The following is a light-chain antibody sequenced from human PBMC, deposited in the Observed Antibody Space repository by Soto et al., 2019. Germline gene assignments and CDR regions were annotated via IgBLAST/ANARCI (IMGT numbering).Light chain of an antibody. Sequence: EIVWTQSPATLSLSPGERATVSCRASQSVSSHLAWFQQRPGQAPRLLIYDASNRATGIPARFSGRGSGTDFTLTISSLEPEDFAVYYCQQRSSWPRTFGQGTKVDIK. J-gene: IGKJ1*01. CDR3: QQRSSWPRT. CDR2: DAS. V-gene: IGKV3-11*01. CDR1: QSVSSH.